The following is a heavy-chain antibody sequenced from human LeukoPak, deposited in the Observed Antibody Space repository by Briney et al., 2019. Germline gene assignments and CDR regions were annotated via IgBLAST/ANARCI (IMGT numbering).Heavy chain of an antibody. CDR2: IYYSGRT. D-gene: IGHD3-22*01. J-gene: IGHJ3*02. CDR1: GGSISSDDQY. Sequence: SQTLSLTCTVSGGSISSDDQYWSWIRQPPEKGLEWIGYIYYSGRTFYNPSLKSRITILVDTSKNEFALKLSSGTAADTAGCYCARAGDSSGFSRDAFDIWGQGTMVTVSS. V-gene: IGHV4-30-4*01. CDR3: ARAGDSSGFSRDAFDI.